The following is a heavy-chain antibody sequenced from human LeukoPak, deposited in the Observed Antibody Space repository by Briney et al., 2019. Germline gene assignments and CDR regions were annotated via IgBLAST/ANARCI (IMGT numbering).Heavy chain of an antibody. CDR1: GYKFTSD. V-gene: IGHV1-8*01. CDR2: MNPDGGNA. CDR3: ARGAVSPDCNGGSCYTFDY. J-gene: IGHJ4*02. D-gene: IGHD2-15*01. Sequence: ASVKVSCKASGYKFTSDINWMRQAPGQGLEWMGWMNPDGGNAEYAQKFQGRVTMTRDNSISTAYMELRSLRSEDTAVYYCARGAVSPDCNGGSCYTFDYLGQGTLVTVSS.